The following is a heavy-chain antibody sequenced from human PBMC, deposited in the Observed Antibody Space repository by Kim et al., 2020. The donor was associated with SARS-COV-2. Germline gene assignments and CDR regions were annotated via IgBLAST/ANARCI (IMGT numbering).Heavy chain of an antibody. CDR1: GFTFSSYG. J-gene: IGHJ4*02. Sequence: GGSLRLSCAASGFTFSSYGMHWVRQAPVKGLEWVAVISYDGSNKYYADSVKGRFTISRDNSKNTLYLQMNSLRAEDTAVYYCAKAPEKDIVVVVAAMGHWGQGTLVTVSS. V-gene: IGHV3-30*18. CDR2: ISYDGSNK. CDR3: AKAPEKDIVVVVAAMGH. D-gene: IGHD2-15*01.